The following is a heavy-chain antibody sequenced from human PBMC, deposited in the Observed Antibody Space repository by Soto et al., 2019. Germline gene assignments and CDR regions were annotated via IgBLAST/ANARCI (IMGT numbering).Heavy chain of an antibody. CDR2: IYSGGST. CDR1: GFTVSSNY. J-gene: IGHJ6*02. Sequence: EVQLVESGGGLVQPGGSLRLSCAASGFTVSSNYMSWVRQAPGKGLEWVSVIYSGGSTYYADSVKGRFTISRDNSKNTLYLQMNSLRAEDTAVYYCARMGVIPFYYYGMEVWGQGTTVTVSS. CDR3: ARMGVIPFYYYGMEV. D-gene: IGHD3-16*02. V-gene: IGHV3-66*01.